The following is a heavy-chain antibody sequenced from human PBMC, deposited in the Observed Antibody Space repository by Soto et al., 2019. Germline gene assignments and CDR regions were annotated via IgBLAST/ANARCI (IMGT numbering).Heavy chain of an antibody. CDR1: GYTFSGYY. V-gene: IGHV1-2*02. J-gene: IGHJ4*02. CDR3: ARARSVAAKKFDY. CDR2: INPNNGDT. Sequence: QVQLVQSGAEVKKPGASVKVSCKASGYTFSGYYIHWVRQAPGQGPEWVGWINPNNGDTNYAQKYQGRVTMTRDTSITTVYMELNSLRSDDTAVYYRARARSVAAKKFDYWGQGTLVIVS. D-gene: IGHD6-19*01.